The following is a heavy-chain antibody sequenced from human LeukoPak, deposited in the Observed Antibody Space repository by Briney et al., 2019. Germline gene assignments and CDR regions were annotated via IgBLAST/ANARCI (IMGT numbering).Heavy chain of an antibody. D-gene: IGHD4-17*01. V-gene: IGHV1-8*01. CDR3: ASGIYGDYVDY. Sequence: ASVKVSCKSSGYTFTRYVINWVRQATGQWLEWMGWMNPNSGNTGYAQKFQGRVTMTRNTSISTAYMELSSLRSEDTAVYYCASGIYGDYVDYWGQGTLVTVSS. J-gene: IGHJ4*02. CDR2: MNPNSGNT. CDR1: GYTFTRYV.